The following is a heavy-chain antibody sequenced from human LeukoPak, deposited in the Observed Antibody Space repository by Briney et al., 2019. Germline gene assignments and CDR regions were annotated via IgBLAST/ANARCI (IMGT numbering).Heavy chain of an antibody. Sequence: PSETLSLTCAVSGGSISSGDYSWSWIRQPPGKGLEWIGYIYHSGSTYYNPSLKSRVTISVDRSKNQFSLKLSSVTAADTAVYYCASLIAAAGPIDYWGQGTLVTVSS. CDR2: IYHSGST. CDR1: GGSISSGDYS. V-gene: IGHV4-30-2*01. D-gene: IGHD6-13*01. J-gene: IGHJ4*02. CDR3: ASLIAAAGPIDY.